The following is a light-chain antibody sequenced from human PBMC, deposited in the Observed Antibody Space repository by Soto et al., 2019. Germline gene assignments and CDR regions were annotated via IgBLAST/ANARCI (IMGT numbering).Light chain of an antibody. J-gene: IGKJ5*01. CDR1: QSVGSN. Sequence: EIVMTQSPGTLSVSPGEGATLSCRASQSVGSNLAWYQQKPGQAPRLLIYDASNRATGIPARFSGSGSGTDFTLTISSLEPEDLATYYCLESSSALTFGQGTRLEIK. CDR3: LESSSALT. CDR2: DAS. V-gene: IGKV3-11*01.